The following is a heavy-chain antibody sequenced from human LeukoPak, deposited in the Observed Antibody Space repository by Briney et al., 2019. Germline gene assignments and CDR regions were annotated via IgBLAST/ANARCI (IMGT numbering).Heavy chain of an antibody. CDR2: ISSSSTI. D-gene: IGHD3-10*01. J-gene: IGHJ6*04. V-gene: IGHV3-48*04. CDR3: ARGFRGV. Sequence: PGGSLRLSCAASGFTFSSYSMNWVRQAPGKGLEWVSYISSSSTIYYADSVKGRFTISRDNAKNSLYLQMNSLRAEDTAVYYCARGFRGVWGKGTTVTVSS. CDR1: GFTFSSYS.